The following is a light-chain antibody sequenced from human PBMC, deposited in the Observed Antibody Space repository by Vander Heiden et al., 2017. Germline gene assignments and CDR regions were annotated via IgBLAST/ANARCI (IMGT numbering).Light chain of an antibody. CDR2: GAS. CDR3: QQYGSSPPYT. CDR1: QSVSSSY. Sequence: IVLTQSPGTLSLSPGERATLSCRASQSVSSSYLAWYQQTPGQAPRLLLYGASGRATGTPDRFSGSASGTDFTLTISRLEPEDFAVYYCQQYGSSPPYTFGQGTKLEIK. V-gene: IGKV3-20*01. J-gene: IGKJ2*01.